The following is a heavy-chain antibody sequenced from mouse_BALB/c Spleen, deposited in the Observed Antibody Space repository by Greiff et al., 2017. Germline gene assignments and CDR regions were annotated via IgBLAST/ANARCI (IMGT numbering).Heavy chain of an antibody. CDR3: ARLGDYEESFAY. CDR1: GYTFSSYW. J-gene: IGHJ3*01. CDR2: ILPGSGST. V-gene: IGHV1-9*01. D-gene: IGHD2-4*01. Sequence: QVQLQQSGAELMKPGASVKISCKATGYTFSSYWIEWVKQRPGHGLEWIGEILPGSGSTNYNEKFKGKATFTADTSSNTAYMQLSSLTSEDSAVYYCARLGDYEESFAYWGQGTLVTVSA.